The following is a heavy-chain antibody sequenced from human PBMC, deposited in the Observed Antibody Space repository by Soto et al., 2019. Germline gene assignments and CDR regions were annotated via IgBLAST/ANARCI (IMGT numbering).Heavy chain of an antibody. CDR3: ARGTPLPAAMSHYYYYGMDV. J-gene: IGHJ6*02. CDR1: GFTFSSYA. D-gene: IGHD2-2*01. Sequence: QVQLVESGGGVVQPGRSLRLSCAASGFTFSSYAMHWVRQAPGKGLEWVAVISYDGSNKYYADSVKGRFTISRDNSKNTLYLQMNSLRAEDTAVYYCARGTPLPAAMSHYYYYGMDVWGQGTTVTVSS. V-gene: IGHV3-30-3*01. CDR2: ISYDGSNK.